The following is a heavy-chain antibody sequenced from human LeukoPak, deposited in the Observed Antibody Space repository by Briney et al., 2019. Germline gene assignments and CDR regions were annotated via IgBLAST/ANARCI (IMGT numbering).Heavy chain of an antibody. CDR1: GYRFTSFW. D-gene: IGHD5-18*01. Sequence: GESLKISCKASGYRFTSFWIGWVRQMPGKGLEWLGIIAPSDSDTRHTPSFQGQVTISADKSLSTAYLQWDSLKAADAAMYYCARQTAMGRSGDYWGQGTLVTVSS. CDR2: IAPSDSDT. CDR3: ARQTAMGRSGDY. J-gene: IGHJ4*02. V-gene: IGHV5-51*01.